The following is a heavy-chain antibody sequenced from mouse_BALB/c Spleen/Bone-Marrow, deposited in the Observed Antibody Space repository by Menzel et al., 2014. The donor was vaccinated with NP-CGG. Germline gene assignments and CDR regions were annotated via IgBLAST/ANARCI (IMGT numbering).Heavy chain of an antibody. CDR2: IWGGGGT. J-gene: IGHJ4*01. CDR3: ARKDGGYYVMDY. D-gene: IGHD2-3*01. Sequence: VNLVESGPGLVAPSQSLSITCTVSGFSLSRYNIHWIRQPPGKGLEWLGMIWGGGGTDHNSALKSRLRISKDNSKSQIFLKINSLQIDDTAMYYCARKDGGYYVMDYWGQGTSVTVSS. V-gene: IGHV2-6-4*01. CDR1: GFSLSRYN.